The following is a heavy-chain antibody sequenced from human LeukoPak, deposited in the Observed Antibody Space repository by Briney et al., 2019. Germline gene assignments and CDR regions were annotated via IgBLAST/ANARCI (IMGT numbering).Heavy chain of an antibody. V-gene: IGHV3-33*01. Sequence: PGGSLRLSCAASGFTFSSCGMHWVRQAPGKGLEWVAVIWYDGSNKYYADSVKGRFTISRDNSKNTLYLQMNSLRAEDTAVYYCARDRDWGCSYCSYWGQGTQVTVSS. CDR3: ARDRDWGCSYCSY. J-gene: IGHJ4*02. CDR1: GFTFSSCG. D-gene: IGHD7-27*01. CDR2: IWYDGSNK.